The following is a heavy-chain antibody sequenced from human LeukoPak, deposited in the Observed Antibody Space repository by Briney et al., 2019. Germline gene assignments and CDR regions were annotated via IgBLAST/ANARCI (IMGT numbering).Heavy chain of an antibody. V-gene: IGHV5-51*01. CDR2: IYPGDSDT. Sequence: GESLKISCKGSRYSFTSYWIGWVRQMPGKGLEWMGIIYPGDSDTRYSPSFQGQVTISADKSISTAYLQWSSLRASDTAMYYCARNTKSPGVDIWGQGTMVTVSS. CDR3: ARNTKSPGVDI. CDR1: RYSFTSYW. J-gene: IGHJ3*02. D-gene: IGHD1-26*01.